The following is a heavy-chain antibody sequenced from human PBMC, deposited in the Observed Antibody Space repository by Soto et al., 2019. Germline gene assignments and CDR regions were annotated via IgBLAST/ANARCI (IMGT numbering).Heavy chain of an antibody. CDR1: GFTFTSSA. D-gene: IGHD3-16*01. CDR3: AAGLIKGYYYYGMDV. V-gene: IGHV1-58*01. CDR2: IVVGSGNT. Sequence: SVKVSCKASGFTFTSSAVQWVRQARGQRLEWIGWIVVGSGNTNYAQKFQERVTITRDMSTSTAYMELSSLRSEDTAVYYCAAGLIKGYYYYGMDVWGQGTAVTVSS. J-gene: IGHJ6*02.